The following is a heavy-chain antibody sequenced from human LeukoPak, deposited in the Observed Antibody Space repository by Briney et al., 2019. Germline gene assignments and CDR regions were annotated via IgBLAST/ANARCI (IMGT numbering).Heavy chain of an antibody. CDR2: VRYDGSVK. Sequence: GGSLGLSCAASGFIFSNYGMHWVRQAPGKGLEWVAFVRYDGSVKSYADSVRARFTISRDNSKNTLYLQMNSLRAEDTAVYYCARGGYYYPYFDYWGQGTLVTVSS. D-gene: IGHD3-22*01. CDR3: ARGGYYYPYFDY. J-gene: IGHJ4*02. CDR1: GFIFSNYG. V-gene: IGHV3-30*02.